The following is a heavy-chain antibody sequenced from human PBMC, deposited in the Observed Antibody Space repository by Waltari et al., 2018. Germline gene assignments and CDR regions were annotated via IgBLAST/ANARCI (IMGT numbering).Heavy chain of an antibody. V-gene: IGHV4-39*01. CDR3: ARHWKRNGYRFDP. D-gene: IGHD5-12*01. CDR1: GGSIRSSRYY. Sequence: QLQLQDSGPGLVKPSQTLSLTCTVSGGSIRSSRYYWGWIRQSPGKGLEWMGGIYYSGRTYYNPTLKSRVTISGDTSKNQFSLKLSSGTAADTAVYYCARHWKRNGYRFDPWGQGTLVTVSS. CDR2: IYYSGRT. J-gene: IGHJ5*02.